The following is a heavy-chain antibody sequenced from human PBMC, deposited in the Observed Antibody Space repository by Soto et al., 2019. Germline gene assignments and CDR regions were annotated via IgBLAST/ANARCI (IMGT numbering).Heavy chain of an antibody. CDR1: GYTFSDYY. Sequence: GSLRLSCAASGYTFSDYYMSWIRQAPGKGLVWISYIDTSGTNIYYADSVKGRFTITRDNAKNSLYLEMNSLRAEDMAVYYCVRGVGSGSYYYWGQGTLVTVSS. V-gene: IGHV3-11*04. D-gene: IGHD3-10*01. CDR3: VRGVGSGSYYY. CDR2: IDTSGTNI. J-gene: IGHJ4*02.